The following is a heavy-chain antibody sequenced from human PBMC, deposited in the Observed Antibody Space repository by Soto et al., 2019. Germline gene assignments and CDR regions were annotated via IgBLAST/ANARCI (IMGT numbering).Heavy chain of an antibody. CDR3: AREEIYDFWSGNGGMDV. J-gene: IGHJ6*02. D-gene: IGHD3-3*01. Sequence: PGGSLRLSCAASGLTVSSNYMSWVRQAPGKGLEWVSVIYSGGSTYYADSVKGRFTISRDNSKNTLYLQMNSLRAEDTAVYYCAREEIYDFWSGNGGMDVWGQGTTVTVSS. CDR1: GLTVSSNY. V-gene: IGHV3-53*01. CDR2: IYSGGST.